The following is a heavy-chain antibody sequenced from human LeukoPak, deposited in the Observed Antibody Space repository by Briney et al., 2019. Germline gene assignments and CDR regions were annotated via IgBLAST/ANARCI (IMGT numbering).Heavy chain of an antibody. Sequence: PGGSLRLSCAASGFTFSSYAMSWVRQAPGKGLEWVSAISGSGSRYYADSVKGRFTISRVNSKNTLYLQMNSLKAEDTAVYYCAKGLQWELPFDYWGQGTLVTVSS. D-gene: IGHD1-26*01. CDR2: ISGSGSR. J-gene: IGHJ4*02. CDR3: AKGLQWELPFDY. CDR1: GFTFSSYA. V-gene: IGHV3-23*01.